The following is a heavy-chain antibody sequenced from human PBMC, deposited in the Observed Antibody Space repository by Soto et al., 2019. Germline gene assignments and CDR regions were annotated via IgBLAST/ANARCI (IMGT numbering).Heavy chain of an antibody. V-gene: IGHV3-15*01. J-gene: IGHJ4*02. CDR1: GFTLSNPW. Sequence: GGSLRLSCAASGFTLSNPWISWVRQAPGKGLEWVGRTKSKTDGGTTDYAAPVKGRFTISRDDSKNTLYLQMNSLKTEDTAVYYCTTDPTVPYCDFWSGRVTYYFDYWGQGTQVTVSS. CDR2: TKSKTDGGTT. D-gene: IGHD3-3*01. CDR3: TTDPTVPYCDFWSGRVTYYFDY.